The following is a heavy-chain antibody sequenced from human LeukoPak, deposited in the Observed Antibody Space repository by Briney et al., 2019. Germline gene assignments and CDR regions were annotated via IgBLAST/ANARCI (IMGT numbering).Heavy chain of an antibody. Sequence: SETLSLTCAVSGYSISSGSYWGWIRQPPGKGLEWNGSIYHSGSTYYNPSLKSRVTISVDTSKNQFSLKLSSVTAADTAVYYSARHSSGDDLWGQGTLVTVSS. CDR3: ARHSSGDDL. D-gene: IGHD6-25*01. J-gene: IGHJ5*02. V-gene: IGHV4-38-2*01. CDR2: IYHSGST. CDR1: GYSISSGSY.